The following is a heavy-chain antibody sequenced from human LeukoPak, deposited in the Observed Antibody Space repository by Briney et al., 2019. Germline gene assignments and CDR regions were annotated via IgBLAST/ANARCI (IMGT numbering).Heavy chain of an antibody. CDR1: GYTLTELP. J-gene: IGHJ6*03. V-gene: IGHV1-24*01. D-gene: IGHD2-2*01. Sequence: ASVKVSCKVSGYTLTELPMHWVRQAPGKGLEWMGGFDPEDGETIYAQKFQGRVTMTEDTSTDTAYMELSSLRSEDTAVYYCATYTSSTPYYYMDVWGKGTTVTVSS. CDR2: FDPEDGET. CDR3: ATYTSSTPYYYMDV.